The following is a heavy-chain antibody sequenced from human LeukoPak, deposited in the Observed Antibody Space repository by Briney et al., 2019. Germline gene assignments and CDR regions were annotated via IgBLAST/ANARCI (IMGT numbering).Heavy chain of an antibody. CDR1: GGSISRSSYY. D-gene: IGHD3-3*01. Sequence: SETLSLTCTVSGGSISRSSYYWGWIRQPPGKGLEWIGSIYYSGSTYYNPSLKSRVTISVDTSKNQFSLKLSSVTAADTAVYYCARHRELYYDFWSGYRRPYLDVWGKGTTVTVSS. J-gene: IGHJ6*03. CDR2: IYYSGST. CDR3: ARHRELYYDFWSGYRRPYLDV. V-gene: IGHV4-39*01.